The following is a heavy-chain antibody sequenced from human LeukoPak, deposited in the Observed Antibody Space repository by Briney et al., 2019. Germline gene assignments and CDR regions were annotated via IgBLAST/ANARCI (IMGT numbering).Heavy chain of an antibody. Sequence: PGGSLRLSCAASGFTFSSYSMNWVRQAPGKGLEWIGSIFHSGNIYYSPSLKSRVTISIDTSKDQFSLRLNSVTAADTAVYYCARPGEGSGYMWFYWGQGTLVTVSS. J-gene: IGHJ4*02. V-gene: IGHV4-39*01. CDR1: GFTFSSYSMN. CDR2: IFHSGNI. D-gene: IGHD3-22*01. CDR3: ARPGEGSGYMWFY.